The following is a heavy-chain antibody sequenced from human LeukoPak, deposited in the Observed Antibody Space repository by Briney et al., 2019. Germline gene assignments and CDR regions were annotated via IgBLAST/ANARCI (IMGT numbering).Heavy chain of an antibody. CDR3: ARGSDTAMVLFSCFDY. D-gene: IGHD5-18*01. CDR2: ISSSSSYI. Sequence: GGSLRLSCSASGFTFTTYGMNWVRQAPGKGLEWVSSISSSSSYIYYADSVKGRFTISRDNARKSLYLQMNTLRAEDTAVYYCARGSDTAMVLFSCFDYWGQGTLVTVSS. CDR1: GFTFTTYG. V-gene: IGHV3-21*01. J-gene: IGHJ4*02.